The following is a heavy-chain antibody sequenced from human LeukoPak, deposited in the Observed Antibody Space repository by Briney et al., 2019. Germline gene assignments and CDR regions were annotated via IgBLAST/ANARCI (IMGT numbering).Heavy chain of an antibody. CDR3: ARDDYDSSGYYEHHPSYYFDY. J-gene: IGHJ4*02. Sequence: SVKVSCKASGGTFSSYAISWVRQAPGQGLEWMGGIIPIFGTANYAQKFQGRVTITRDTSASTAYMELSSLRSEDTAVYYCARDDYDSSGYYEHHPSYYFDYWGQGTLVTVSS. V-gene: IGHV1-69*05. CDR2: IIPIFGTA. CDR1: GGTFSSYA. D-gene: IGHD3-22*01.